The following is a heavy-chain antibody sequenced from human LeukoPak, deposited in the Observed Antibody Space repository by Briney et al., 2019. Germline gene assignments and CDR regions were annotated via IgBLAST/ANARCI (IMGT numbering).Heavy chain of an antibody. CDR1: GFTFSTYG. D-gene: IGHD6-19*01. J-gene: IGHJ3*01. CDR3: AREGRGIAVAGTPV. V-gene: IGHV3-33*01. CDR2: IWYDGSSK. Sequence: QPGWSLRLSCVTSGFTFSTYGMHWVRQAPGKGLECVSIIWYDGSSKYYADSVRGRFTISRDNSKNTLYLQLSSLRSEDTAVYYCAREGRGIAVAGTPVWGQGTMVTVSS.